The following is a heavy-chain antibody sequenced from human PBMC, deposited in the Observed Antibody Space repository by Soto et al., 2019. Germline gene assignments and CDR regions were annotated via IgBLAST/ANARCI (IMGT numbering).Heavy chain of an antibody. Sequence: SETLSLTCAVYGGSFSGYYWSWIRQPPGKGLEWIGEINHSGSTNYNPSLKSRVTISVGTSKNQFSLKLSSVTAADTAVYYCARGPRTYYYGSGTYYYMDVWGKGPPVTVS. CDR3: ARGPRTYYYGSGTYYYMDV. CDR1: GGSFSGYY. V-gene: IGHV4-34*01. D-gene: IGHD3-10*01. J-gene: IGHJ6*03. CDR2: INHSGST.